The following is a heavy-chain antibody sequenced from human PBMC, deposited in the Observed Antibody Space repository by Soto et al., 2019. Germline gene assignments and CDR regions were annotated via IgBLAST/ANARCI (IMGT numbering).Heavy chain of an antibody. CDR2: IYYRGST. CDR3: ARRRYYDSSGYFDY. J-gene: IGHJ5*01. V-gene: IGHV4-39*01. CDR1: GGSISSTNYY. Sequence: SETLSLTCTVSGGSISSTNYYWGWIRQPPGKGLEWIGSIYYRGSTYYNPSLKSRVTISVDTSKNQFSLNLSSVTAADTAVYYCARRRYYDSSGYFDYWGHGTLVTVSS. D-gene: IGHD3-22*01.